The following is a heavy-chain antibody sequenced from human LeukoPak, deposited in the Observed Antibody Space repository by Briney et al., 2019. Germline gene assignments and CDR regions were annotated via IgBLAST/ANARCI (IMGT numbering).Heavy chain of an antibody. V-gene: IGHV3-9*01. J-gene: IGHJ3*02. D-gene: IGHD3-9*01. Sequence: GGSLRLSCAASGFTFSGYAMHWVRQAPGKGLEWVSGISCSSGSIYYADSVKGRFTISRDNAKNSLYLQMNSLRAEDTALYYCAKDLGLSGYYAFDIWGQGTMVTVSS. CDR3: AKDLGLSGYYAFDI. CDR2: ISCSSGSI. CDR1: GFTFSGYA.